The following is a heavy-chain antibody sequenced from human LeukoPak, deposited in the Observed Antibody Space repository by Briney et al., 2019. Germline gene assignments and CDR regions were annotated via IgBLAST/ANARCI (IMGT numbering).Heavy chain of an antibody. CDR1: GFTFSSYW. V-gene: IGHV3-74*01. Sequence: PGGSLRLSCAASGFTFSSYWMHWVRQAPGKGLVWVSRINSDGSSTSYADSVKGRFTISRDNAKNTLYLQMNSLRAEDTAVYYCARVGYSSSWYGPYYYYYYYMDVWGKGTTVTISS. D-gene: IGHD6-13*01. CDR3: ARVGYSSSWYGPYYYYYYYMDV. J-gene: IGHJ6*03. CDR2: INSDGSST.